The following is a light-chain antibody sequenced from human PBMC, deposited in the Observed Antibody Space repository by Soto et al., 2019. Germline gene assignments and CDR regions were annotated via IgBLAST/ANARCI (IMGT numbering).Light chain of an antibody. V-gene: IGKV2-30*01. CDR2: QVS. CDR1: QSLGYSDGNTY. Sequence: QSPLSLAVTFVQPASISFRSXQSLGYSDGNTYLSWFQQGPGQSPRRLIYQVSKRDSGVPDRFSGSGSGTDFTLKISWVEPEDVAVYYWSQGSNCPRTFGQGTKVDIK. J-gene: IGKJ1*01. CDR3: SQGSNCPRT.